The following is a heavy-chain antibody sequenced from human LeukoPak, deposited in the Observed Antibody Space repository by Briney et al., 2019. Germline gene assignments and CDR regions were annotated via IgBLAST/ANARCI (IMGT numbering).Heavy chain of an antibody. CDR1: GFTFSSYA. V-gene: IGHV3-30*04. CDR2: ISYDGSNK. Sequence: GRSLRLSCAASGFTFSSYAMHWVRQAPGKGLEWVAVISYDGSNKYCADSVKGRFTISRDNSKNTLYLQMNSLRAEDTAVYYCARDARVVATLDYWGQGTLVTVSS. CDR3: ARDARVVATLDY. D-gene: IGHD5-12*01. J-gene: IGHJ4*02.